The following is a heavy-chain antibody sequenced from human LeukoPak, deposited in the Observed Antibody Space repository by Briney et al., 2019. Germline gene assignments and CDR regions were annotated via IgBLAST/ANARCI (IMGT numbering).Heavy chain of an antibody. D-gene: IGHD3-22*01. V-gene: IGHV5-51*01. J-gene: IGHJ4*02. CDR1: GYSFTSYW. CDR2: IYPGDSDT. CDR3: ARHPAGYYDSSGYYYRRAPSDY. Sequence: GESLKISCKGSGYSFTSYWIGWVRQMPGKGLEWMGVIYPGDSDTRYSPSFQGQVTISADKSISIAYLQWSSLKASDTAMYYCARHPAGYYDSSGYYYRRAPSDYWGQGTLVTVSS.